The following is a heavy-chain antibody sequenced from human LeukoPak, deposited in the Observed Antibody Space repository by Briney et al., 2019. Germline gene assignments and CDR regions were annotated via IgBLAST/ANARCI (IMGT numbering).Heavy chain of an antibody. D-gene: IGHD1-7*01. V-gene: IGHV3-23*01. CDR3: AINPRATGTGDY. J-gene: IGHJ4*02. CDR1: GFTFSSYA. CDR2: ISGSGGST. Sequence: GGSLRLSCAASGFTFSSYAMSWVRQAPGKGLEWVSAISGSGGSTYYADSVKGRFTISRDNSKNTLYLQMNSLGAEDTAVYYCAINPRATGTGDYWGQGTLVTVSS.